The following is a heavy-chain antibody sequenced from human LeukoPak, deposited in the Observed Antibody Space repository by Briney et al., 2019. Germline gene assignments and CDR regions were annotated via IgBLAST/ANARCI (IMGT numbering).Heavy chain of an antibody. D-gene: IGHD3-9*01. Sequence: GGSLRLFCGASGFNVSSNYMSWVRQAPGKGLEWVSSINSSSSYIYFADSVKGRFTISRDNAKNSLYLQMNSLRAEDTAVYYCARAATDYDILTGYYANWFDPWGQGTLVPVSS. V-gene: IGHV3-21*01. CDR3: ARAATDYDILTGYYANWFDP. J-gene: IGHJ5*02. CDR1: GFNVSSNY. CDR2: INSSSSYI.